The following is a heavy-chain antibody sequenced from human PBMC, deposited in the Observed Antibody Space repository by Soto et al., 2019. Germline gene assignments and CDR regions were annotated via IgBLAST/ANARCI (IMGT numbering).Heavy chain of an antibody. CDR2: ISGSGGST. CDR3: AKGGYSYGFAGYYLDY. Sequence: EVQLLESVGGLVQPGGSLRLSCAASGFTFSSYAMSWVGQAPGKGLEWVSAISGSGGSTYYADSVKGRFTISRDNSKNTLYLQMNSLRAEDTAVYYCAKGGYSYGFAGYYLDYWGQGTLVTVSS. CDR1: GFTFSSYA. D-gene: IGHD5-18*01. J-gene: IGHJ4*02. V-gene: IGHV3-23*01.